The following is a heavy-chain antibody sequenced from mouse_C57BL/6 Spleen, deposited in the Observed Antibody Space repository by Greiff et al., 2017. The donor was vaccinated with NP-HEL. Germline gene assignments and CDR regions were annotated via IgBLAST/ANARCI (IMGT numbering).Heavy chain of an antibody. J-gene: IGHJ3*01. CDR1: GYTFTSYW. V-gene: IGHV1-64*01. D-gene: IGHD1-1*01. CDR3: ARPRYYGSSIAWFAY. CDR2: IHPNSGST. Sequence: QVQLQQPGAELVKPGASVKLSCKASGYTFTSYWMHWVKQRPGQGLEWIGMIHPNSGSTNYNEKFKSKATLTVDKPSSTAYMQLSSLTSEDSAVYYCARPRYYGSSIAWFAYWGQGTLVTVSA.